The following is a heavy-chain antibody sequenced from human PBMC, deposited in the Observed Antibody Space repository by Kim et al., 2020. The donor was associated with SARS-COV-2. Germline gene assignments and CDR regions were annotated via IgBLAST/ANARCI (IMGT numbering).Heavy chain of an antibody. V-gene: IGHV3-30*18. CDR3: AKDADDGYCSSTSCYLFDY. J-gene: IGHJ4*02. D-gene: IGHD2-2*03. CDR2: ISYDGSNK. CDR1: GFTFSSYG. Sequence: GGSLRLSCAASGFTFSSYGMHWVRQAPGKGLEWVAVISYDGSNKYYADSVKGRFTISRDNSKNTLYLQMNSLRAEDTAVYYCAKDADDGYCSSTSCYLFDYWGQGTLVTVSS.